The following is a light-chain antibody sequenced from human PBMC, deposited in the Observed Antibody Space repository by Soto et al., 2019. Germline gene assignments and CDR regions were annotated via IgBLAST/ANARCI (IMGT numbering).Light chain of an antibody. V-gene: IGKV1-6*01. Sequence: AIQMTQSPSSLSASVGDRVTITCRASQAIRNDLAWYQQKAGKAPKLLISAASILQSGVPSRFSGRRSGTDFTLTISSLQSEDLATYYCLQDYNYPWTFGQGTKVEI. J-gene: IGKJ1*01. CDR2: AAS. CDR3: LQDYNYPWT. CDR1: QAIRND.